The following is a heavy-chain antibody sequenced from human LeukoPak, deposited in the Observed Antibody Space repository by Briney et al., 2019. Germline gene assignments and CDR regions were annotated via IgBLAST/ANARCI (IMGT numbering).Heavy chain of an antibody. D-gene: IGHD3-22*01. CDR3: ARRAGDYSHPYDY. CDR2: IYSGGST. CDR1: GFTVSSNY. V-gene: IGHV3-53*01. J-gene: IGHJ4*02. Sequence: GGSLRLSCAASGFTVSSNYMSWVRQAPGKGLEWVSFIYSGGSTYYTDSVKGRFTISRDNSKNTLYLQMNSLRAEDTAVYYCARRAGDYSHPYDYWGQGILVTVSS.